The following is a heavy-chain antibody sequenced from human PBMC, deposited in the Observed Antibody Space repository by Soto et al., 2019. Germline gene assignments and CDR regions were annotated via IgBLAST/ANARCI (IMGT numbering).Heavy chain of an antibody. CDR1: GYTFSTDG. D-gene: IGHD3-16*01. CDR3: ARGGGQTVVDS. CDR2: ISGYNGNT. J-gene: IGHJ5*01. V-gene: IGHV1-18*01. Sequence: SVKVSCKASGYTFSTDGISWLRQAPGQGLEWMGWISGYNGNTKYEQTLQGRVTMTTDTSTSTAYMELRSLTSDDTAVYYCARGGGQTVVDSWGQGTLVTVSS.